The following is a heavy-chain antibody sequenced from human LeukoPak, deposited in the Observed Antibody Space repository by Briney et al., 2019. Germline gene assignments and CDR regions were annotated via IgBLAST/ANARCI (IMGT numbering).Heavy chain of an antibody. J-gene: IGHJ4*02. V-gene: IGHV4-34*01. CDR3: ARDPGYSGIDY. CDR2: INHSGST. Sequence: PSETLSLTCAVYGGSFSGYYWSWIRQPPGKGLEWIGEINHSGSTNYNPSLKSRVTISVDTSKNQFSLKLSSVTAADTAVYYCARDPGYSGIDYWGQGTLVTVSS. D-gene: IGHD5-12*01. CDR1: GGSFSGYY.